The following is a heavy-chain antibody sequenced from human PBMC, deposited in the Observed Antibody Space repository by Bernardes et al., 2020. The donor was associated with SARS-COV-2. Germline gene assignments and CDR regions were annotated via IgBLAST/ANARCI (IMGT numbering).Heavy chain of an antibody. J-gene: IGHJ3*02. D-gene: IGHD3-10*01. CDR1: GGSISRGDYS. CDR3: ARAPLWFGELSPDAFDI. Sequence: TLSLTCAVSGGSISRGDYSWSWIRQPPGKGLEWIGYIYHSGSTYYNPSLKSRVAISVDRSKNQFSLKLSSVTAADTAVYYCARAPLWFGELSPDAFDIWGKGTMVTVSS. V-gene: IGHV4-30-2*01. CDR2: IYHSGST.